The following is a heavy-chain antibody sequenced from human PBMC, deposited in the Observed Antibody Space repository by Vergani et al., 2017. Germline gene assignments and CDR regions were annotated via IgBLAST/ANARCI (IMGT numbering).Heavy chain of an antibody. CDR1: GGSFSGYY. J-gene: IGHJ4*02. CDR2: INHSGST. CDR3: ARGAGSYSSFDY. V-gene: IGHV4-34*01. D-gene: IGHD1-26*01. Sequence: QVQLPQWGAGLLKPSETLSLTCAVYGGSFSGYYWSWIRQPPGKGLEWIGEINHSGSTNYNPSLKIRVTISVDTSKNQFSLKLSSVTAADTAVYYCARGAGSYSSFDYWGQGTLVTVSS.